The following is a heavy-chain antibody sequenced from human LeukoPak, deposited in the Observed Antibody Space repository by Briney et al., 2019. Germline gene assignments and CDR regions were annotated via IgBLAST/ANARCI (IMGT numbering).Heavy chain of an antibody. D-gene: IGHD2-15*01. CDR3: ARDRFGGSSFYDAFDI. V-gene: IGHV3-21*01. CDR2: ISSSSYI. Sequence: GGSLRLSCAASGFTFSSYSMNWVRQAPGKGLEWVSSISSSSYIYYADSVKGRFTISRDNAKNSLYLQMNSPRAEDTAVYYCARDRFGGSSFYDAFDIWGQGTMVTVSS. CDR1: GFTFSSYS. J-gene: IGHJ3*02.